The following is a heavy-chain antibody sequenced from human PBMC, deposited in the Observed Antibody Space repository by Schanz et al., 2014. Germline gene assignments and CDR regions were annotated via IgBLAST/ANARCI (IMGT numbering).Heavy chain of an antibody. V-gene: IGHV3-30*02. CDR1: RLNFNNAW. J-gene: IGHJ3*01. CDR3: AKAQIVLPSDPLDV. D-gene: IGHD2-15*01. CDR2: IWYDGSQQ. Sequence: VQLEESGGCLVKPGGSLKLSCAASRLNFNNAWMHWVRQAPGKGLEWVASIWYDGSQQFYGDSAKGRFTISRDNSKSTLFLQMTSLRHDDTAVYFCAKAQIVLPSDPLDVWGQGTMVVVSS.